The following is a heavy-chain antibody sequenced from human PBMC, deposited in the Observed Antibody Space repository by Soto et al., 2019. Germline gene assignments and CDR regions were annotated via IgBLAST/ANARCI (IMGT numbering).Heavy chain of an antibody. V-gene: IGHV1-18*01. Sequence: QVRLVQSGAEVKKPGASVKVSCKASGYTFTSYGISWGRQAPGQGREWKGWISAYNGNTSYAQKLQGRVTMTTDTATSTAYMELRSLRSDDTAVYYCARDSEVDVLLCFGSRGGNWCDPWGQGTLVTVSS. CDR1: GYTFTSYG. D-gene: IGHD3-10*01. CDR2: ISAYNGNT. CDR3: ARDSEVDVLLCFGSRGGNWCDP. J-gene: IGHJ5*02.